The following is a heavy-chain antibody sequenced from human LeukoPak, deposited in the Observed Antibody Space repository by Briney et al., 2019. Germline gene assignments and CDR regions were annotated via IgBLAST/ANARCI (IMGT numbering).Heavy chain of an antibody. V-gene: IGHV1-18*01. CDR3: ARGGPYIVVVPAAIGDGWFDP. CDR1: GYTFTSYG. J-gene: IGHJ5*02. Sequence: ASVKVSCKASGYTFTSYGISWVRQAPGQGLEWMGWISAYNGNTNYAQKLQGRVTMTTDTSTSTAYMELRSLRSDDTAVYYCARGGPYIVVVPAAIGDGWFDPRGQGTLVTVSS. CDR2: ISAYNGNT. D-gene: IGHD2-2*01.